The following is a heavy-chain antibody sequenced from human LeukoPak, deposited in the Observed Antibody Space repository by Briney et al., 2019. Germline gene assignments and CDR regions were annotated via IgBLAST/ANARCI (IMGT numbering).Heavy chain of an antibody. J-gene: IGHJ5*02. CDR3: PRGIAASGAYNWFDP. D-gene: IGHD6-13*01. CDR2: IKQDGSEK. V-gene: IGHV3-7*01. CDR1: GFTFSSYW. Sequence: PGGSLRLSCAASGFTFSSYWMSWVRQAPGKGLEWVANIKQDGSEKYYVDSVKGRFTISRDNAKNSLYLQMNSLRAEDTAVYYCPRGIAASGAYNWFDPWGQETLVTVSS.